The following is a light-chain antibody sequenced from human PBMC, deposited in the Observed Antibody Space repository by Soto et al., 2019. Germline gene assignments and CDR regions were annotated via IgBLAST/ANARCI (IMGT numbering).Light chain of an antibody. CDR2: KMS. CDR1: QSVRSY. CDR3: QQYNSSPWT. J-gene: IGKJ1*01. Sequence: DIQMTQSPSSLSASVGDRVTITCRTSQSVRSYLNWYQHKAGRAPKVLIYKMSASERGVPSRFSGSGSGTEFTLTISSLQPEDFATYYCQQYNSSPWTFGQGTKV. V-gene: IGKV1-5*03.